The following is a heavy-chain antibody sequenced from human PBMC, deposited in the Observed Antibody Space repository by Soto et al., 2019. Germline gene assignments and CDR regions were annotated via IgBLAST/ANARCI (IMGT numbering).Heavy chain of an antibody. CDR2: IYNSEST. V-gene: IGHV4-59*01. CDR3: AREGESSGYHF. CDR1: GGSSSSYY. J-gene: IGHJ4*02. Sequence: PSEALSRTCAVAGGSSSSYYWSWIRQPPGKGLEWIGYIYNSESTNYNPSLRSRVTISVDTSKNQLSLKLSSVTAADTAVYYCAREGESSGYHFWRPGTLVTVS. D-gene: IGHD3-22*01.